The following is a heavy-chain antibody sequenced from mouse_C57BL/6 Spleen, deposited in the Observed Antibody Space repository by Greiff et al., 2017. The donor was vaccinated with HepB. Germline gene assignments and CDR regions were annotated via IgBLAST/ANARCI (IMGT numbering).Heavy chain of an antibody. CDR3: ARKRIYYGSSYYFDV. CDR1: GYSITSGYY. Sequence: VQLQQSGPGLVKPSQSLSLTCSVTGYSITSGYYWNWIRQFPGNKLEWMGYISYDGSNNYNPSLKNRISITRDTSKNQFFLKLNSVTTEDTATYYCARKRIYYGSSYYFDVWGTGTTVTVSS. J-gene: IGHJ1*03. CDR2: ISYDGSN. D-gene: IGHD1-1*01. V-gene: IGHV3-6*01.